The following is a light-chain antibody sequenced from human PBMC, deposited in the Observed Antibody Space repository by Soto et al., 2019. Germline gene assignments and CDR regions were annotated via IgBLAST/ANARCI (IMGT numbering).Light chain of an antibody. CDR2: GAS. V-gene: IGKV3-15*01. CDR3: QQYNNWPRT. Sequence: MSQSAATLSVSPGGRATLSCRASQSISDTLAWYQQKPGQAPRLLIHGASTRAPGFPARFSGSGSGTEFTLTISSLQSEDFAVYYCQQYNNWPRTFGQGTKVDI. CDR1: QSISDT. J-gene: IGKJ1*01.